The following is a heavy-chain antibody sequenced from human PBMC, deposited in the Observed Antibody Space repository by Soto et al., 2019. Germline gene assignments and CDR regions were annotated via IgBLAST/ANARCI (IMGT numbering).Heavy chain of an antibody. CDR1: GGSISSGGYY. J-gene: IGHJ4*02. CDR2: IYYRGRT. Sequence: QVQLQESGPGLVKPSQTLSLTCTVAGGSISSGGYYWSWIRQHPGKGLEWIGYIYYRGRTYYNTSLKSRVTISVDTSKTQFSLKLSSVTAADTAVYYCARAAADGTRLIDYWGQGTLVTVSS. D-gene: IGHD6-13*01. V-gene: IGHV4-31*03. CDR3: ARAAADGTRLIDY.